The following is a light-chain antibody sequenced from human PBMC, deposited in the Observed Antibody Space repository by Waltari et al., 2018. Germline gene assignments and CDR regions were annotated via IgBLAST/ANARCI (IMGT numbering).Light chain of an antibody. V-gene: IGLV4-69*01. Sequence: QVVLTQSPSASASLGASVKLTCTLSSGHSNYAIAWHQQQPETGPRYLMKVNSDGSHSRGDGIPDRFSGSSSGAERYLTISRLQSEDEADYYCQAWGTGTKREFGGGTKLTVL. CDR1: SGHSNYA. CDR2: VNSDGSH. J-gene: IGLJ2*01. CDR3: QAWGTGTKRE.